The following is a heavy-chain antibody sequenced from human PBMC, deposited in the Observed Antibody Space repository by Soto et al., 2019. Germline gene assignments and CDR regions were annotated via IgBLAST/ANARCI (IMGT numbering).Heavy chain of an antibody. J-gene: IGHJ5*02. V-gene: IGHV4-34*02. CDR2: INHRGYT. CDR1: GESFIGYY. CDR3: ARTAIVTTNWFEP. D-gene: IGHD5-12*01. Sequence: QVHLQQWGAGLLKPSETLSLTCAVYGESFIGYYWTWIRQPPGQGLEWIGEINHRGYTNYNPSLKCRVTISIDTSKNQFSLKLTSVTAADSSVYYCARTAIVTTNWFEPWGRGTLVTVSS.